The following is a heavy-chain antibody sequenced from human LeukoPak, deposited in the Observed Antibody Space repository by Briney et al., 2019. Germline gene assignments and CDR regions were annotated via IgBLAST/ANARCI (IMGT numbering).Heavy chain of an antibody. CDR3: ARDYVVDSTLVAFFDY. J-gene: IGHJ4*02. CDR2: LSSSGST. CDR1: GGSINKATYY. V-gene: IGHV4-39*07. D-gene: IGHD2-8*02. Sequence: PSETLSLTCTVSGGSINKATYYWGWIRQPPGKGLEWIGSLSSSGSTYYNPSLKDRVTSSLDTSKNQFSLKLSSVTAADTAVYYCARDYVVDSTLVAFFDYWGQGMLVTVSS.